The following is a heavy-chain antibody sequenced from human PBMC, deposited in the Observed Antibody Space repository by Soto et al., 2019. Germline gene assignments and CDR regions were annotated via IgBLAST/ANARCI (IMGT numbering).Heavy chain of an antibody. CDR3: AHSIYCSCCSCYPYNWFDP. V-gene: IGHV2-5*02. CDR2: IYWDDDK. Sequence: SGPTLVNPTQTLTLTCTFSGFSLSTSGVGVGWIRQPPGKALEWLALIYWDDDKRYSPSLKSRLTITKDTSKNQVVLTMTNMDPVDTATYYCAHSIYCSCCSCYPYNWFDPWGQGTPVTVSS. D-gene: IGHD2-15*01. J-gene: IGHJ5*02. CDR1: GFSLSTSGVG.